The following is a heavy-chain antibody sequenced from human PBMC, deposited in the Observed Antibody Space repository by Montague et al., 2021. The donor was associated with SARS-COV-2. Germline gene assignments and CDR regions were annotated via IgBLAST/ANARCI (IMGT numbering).Heavy chain of an antibody. Sequence: SETLSLTCTVSGYSISSGYYWGWIRKFPGKGLEWIGSIYHSGSTYFNPSLKSRVTISVDTSKNQLSLNLSSVTAADTAVYYCAKVAGSHDTFDIWGRGTMVTVSS. D-gene: IGHD6-19*01. CDR2: IYHSGST. V-gene: IGHV4-38-2*02. CDR1: GYSISSGYY. J-gene: IGHJ3*02. CDR3: AKVAGSHDTFDI.